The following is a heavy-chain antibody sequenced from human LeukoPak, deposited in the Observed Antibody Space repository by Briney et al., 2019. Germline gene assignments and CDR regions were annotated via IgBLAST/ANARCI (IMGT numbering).Heavy chain of an antibody. J-gene: IGHJ4*02. D-gene: IGHD6-13*01. V-gene: IGHV3-53*01. CDR1: GFTVSRYY. Sequence: TGGSLRLSCAASGFTVSRYYISWVRQAPGKGLEWVSVIYSGGSTYYADSVKGRFTISRDNSKNTLYLQMNSLRAEDTAVYYCARIGAGSSRDYWGQGTLVTVSS. CDR2: IYSGGST. CDR3: ARIGAGSSRDY.